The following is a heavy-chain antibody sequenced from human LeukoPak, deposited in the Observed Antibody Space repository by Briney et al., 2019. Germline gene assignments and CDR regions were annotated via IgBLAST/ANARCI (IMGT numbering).Heavy chain of an antibody. D-gene: IGHD5/OR15-5a*01. V-gene: IGHV3-74*01. CDR2: INSDGSST. CDR3: AGDLPLYYYGMDV. Sequence: PXKGLVWVSRINSDGSSTSYADSVKGRFTISRDNAKNTLYLQMNSLRAEDTAVYYCAGDLPLYYYGMDVWGQGTTVTVSS. J-gene: IGHJ6*02.